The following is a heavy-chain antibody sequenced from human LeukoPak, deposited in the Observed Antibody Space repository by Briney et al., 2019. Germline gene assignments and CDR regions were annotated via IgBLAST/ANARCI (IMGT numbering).Heavy chain of an antibody. V-gene: IGHV4-59*01. CDR1: GGSLSSYY. Sequence: SETLSLTCTVSGGSLSSYYWSWIRHPPGKGIEWIGYVYYSWSPNYSPSLKSRVTISVDTSKNQFSLKLNSVTAADTAVYYCARRFGSGDYFDYWGQGTLVTVYS. D-gene: IGHD2-15*01. CDR2: VYYSWSP. CDR3: ARRFGSGDYFDY. J-gene: IGHJ4*02.